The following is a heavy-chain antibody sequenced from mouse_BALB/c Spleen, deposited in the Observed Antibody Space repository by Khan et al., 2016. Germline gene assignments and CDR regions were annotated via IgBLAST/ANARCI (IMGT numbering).Heavy chain of an antibody. CDR2: INPSNGGT. V-gene: IGHV1S81*02. Sequence: QVQLQQSGAELVKPGASVKLSCKASGYTFTSYYMYWVKQRPGQGLEWIGEINPSNGGTNFNEKFKSKATLTVDKYSSTAYMQLSSLTSEDSAVYYWTRWGNYFDYWGQGTTLTVSS. CDR1: GYTFTSYY. CDR3: TRWGNYFDY. J-gene: IGHJ2*01.